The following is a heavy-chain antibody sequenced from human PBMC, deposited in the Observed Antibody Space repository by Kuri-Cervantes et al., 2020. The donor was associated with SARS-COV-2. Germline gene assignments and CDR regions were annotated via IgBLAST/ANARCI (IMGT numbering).Heavy chain of an antibody. CDR3: AREKGIAARPYFDY. D-gene: IGHD6-6*01. J-gene: IGHJ4*02. CDR2: INPSGGST. CDR1: GGTFSSYA. Sequence: ASVKVSCKASGGTFSSYAISWVRQAPGQGLEWMGIINPSGGSTSYAQKFQGRVTMTRDTSTSTVYMELSSLRSEDTAVYYCAREKGIAARPYFDYWGQGTLVTVSS. V-gene: IGHV1-46*01.